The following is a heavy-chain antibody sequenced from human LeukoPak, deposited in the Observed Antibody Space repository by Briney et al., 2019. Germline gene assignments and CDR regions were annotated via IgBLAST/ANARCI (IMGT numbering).Heavy chain of an antibody. CDR1: GGTFSSYA. D-gene: IGHD3-9*01. V-gene: IGHV1-69*05. J-gene: IGHJ5*02. Sequence: ASVKVSCKASGGTFSSYAISWVRQAPGQGLEWMGGIIPIFGTANYAQKFQGRVTITTDESTSTAYMELSSLRSEDTAVYYCARVKTSRYFDWYGFDPWGQGTLVTVSS. CDR2: IIPIFGTA. CDR3: ARVKTSRYFDWYGFDP.